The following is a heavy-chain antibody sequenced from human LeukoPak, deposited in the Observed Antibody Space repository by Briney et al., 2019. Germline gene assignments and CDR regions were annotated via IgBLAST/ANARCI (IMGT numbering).Heavy chain of an antibody. CDR1: GFTFSRYA. CDR3: AKYVAVAAISYSDY. Sequence: PGGSLRLSCAVSGFTFSRYAMTWVRQAPGKGLEWVSAISGSGGSTYYADSVKGRFTISRDNSKNTLYLQMNSLRAEDTAVYYCAKYVAVAAISYSDYWGQGTLVTVSS. D-gene: IGHD2-15*01. CDR2: ISGSGGST. J-gene: IGHJ4*02. V-gene: IGHV3-23*01.